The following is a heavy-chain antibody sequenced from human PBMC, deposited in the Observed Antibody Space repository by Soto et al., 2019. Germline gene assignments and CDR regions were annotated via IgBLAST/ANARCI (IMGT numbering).Heavy chain of an antibody. CDR2: ISYDGSNK. CDR1: GFTFSSYG. Sequence: GGSLRLSCAASGFTFSSYGMHWVRQAPGKGLEWVAVISYDGSNKYYADSVKGRFTISRDNSKNTLYLQMNSLRAEDTAVYYCAKDKGSYWAIFGVVRDPKHHYYYYYGMDVWGQGTTVTVSS. V-gene: IGHV3-30*18. D-gene: IGHD3-3*01. J-gene: IGHJ6*02. CDR3: AKDKGSYWAIFGVVRDPKHHYYYYYGMDV.